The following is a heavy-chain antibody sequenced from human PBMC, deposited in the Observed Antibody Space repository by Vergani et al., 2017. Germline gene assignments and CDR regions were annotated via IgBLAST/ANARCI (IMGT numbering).Heavy chain of an antibody. J-gene: IGHJ4*02. CDR2: ISAYNGNT. CDR1: GYTFTSYG. CDR3: ASPRFDYGGNSGLDY. Sequence: QVQLVQSGAEVKKPGASVKVSCKASGYTFTSYGISWVRQAPGQGLEWMGWISAYNGNTNYAQKFQGRVTITADESTSTAYMELSSLRSEDTAVYYCASPRFDYGGNSGLDYWGQGTLVTVSS. D-gene: IGHD4-23*01. V-gene: IGHV1-18*01.